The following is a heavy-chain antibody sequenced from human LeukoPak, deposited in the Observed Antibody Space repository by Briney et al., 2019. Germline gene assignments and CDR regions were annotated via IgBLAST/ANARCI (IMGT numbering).Heavy chain of an antibody. Sequence: GGSLRLSCSASGFTFSSYAMHRVRQAPVKGLEYVSAISSNGGSTYYADSVKGRFTISRDNSKNTLYLQMSSLRAEDTAVYYCVKSAYSSAFDYWGQGTLVTVSS. CDR2: ISSNGGST. J-gene: IGHJ4*02. CDR3: VKSAYSSAFDY. CDR1: GFTFSSYA. D-gene: IGHD6-19*01. V-gene: IGHV3-64D*06.